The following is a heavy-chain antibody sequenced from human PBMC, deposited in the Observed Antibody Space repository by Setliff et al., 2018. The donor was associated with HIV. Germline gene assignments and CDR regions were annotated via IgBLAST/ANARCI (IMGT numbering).Heavy chain of an antibody. CDR1: GFTFGDYA. V-gene: IGHV3-49*04. Sequence: GGSLRLSCITSGFTFGDYAVTWVRQAPGKGLEWVGFIRSNVYGGTTEYAASLKGRFSISRDDSETIAYLQMSSLTTEDTAVYYCGVGAFEGHSYGWVERYFDYWGQGTLVTVSS. J-gene: IGHJ4*02. D-gene: IGHD5-18*01. CDR3: GVGAFEGHSYGWVERYFDY. CDR2: IRSNVYGGTT.